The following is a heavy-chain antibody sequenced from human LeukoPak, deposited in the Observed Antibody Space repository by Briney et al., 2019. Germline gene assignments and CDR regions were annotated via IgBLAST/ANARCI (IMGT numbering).Heavy chain of an antibody. V-gene: IGHV3-23*01. CDR3: AKDHDHENQWFDP. J-gene: IGHJ5*02. Sequence: GGSLRLSCAASGFTFNSYVMSWGRQAPGKGLEWVSTINKNGGETYYADSVKGRFTISRDNSRNTLYLQMNSLRAEDTAVYYCAKDHDHENQWFDPWGQGTLVTVSS. CDR2: INKNGGET. D-gene: IGHD2/OR15-2a*01. CDR1: GFTFNSYV.